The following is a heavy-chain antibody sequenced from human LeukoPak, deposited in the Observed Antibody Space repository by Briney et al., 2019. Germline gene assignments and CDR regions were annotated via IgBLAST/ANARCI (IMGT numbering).Heavy chain of an antibody. Sequence: GGSLRLSCAASGFTFRSHGMHWVRQAPGKGLEWVAFIWYDGSNKYYTDSVKGRFTISRDNSKNTLYLQMNSLRAEDTAVYYCAGDRATSYFDYWGQGALVTISP. D-gene: IGHD1-26*01. J-gene: IGHJ4*02. CDR1: GFTFRSHG. CDR2: IWYDGSNK. CDR3: AGDRATSYFDY. V-gene: IGHV3-33*01.